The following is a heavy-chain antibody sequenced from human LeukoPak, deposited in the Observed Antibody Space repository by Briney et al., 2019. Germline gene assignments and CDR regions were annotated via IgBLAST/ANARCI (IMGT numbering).Heavy chain of an antibody. CDR1: GFTFSSYS. V-gene: IGHV3-21*01. Sequence: GGSLRLSCAASGFTFSSYSMNWVRQAPGKGLEWVSSISSSSSYIYYADSVKGRFTISRDNAKNSLYLQMNSLRAEDTAVYYCARREGVVVPAAYDYWGQGTLVTVSS. CDR3: ARREGVVVPAAYDY. CDR2: ISSSSSYI. J-gene: IGHJ4*02. D-gene: IGHD2-2*01.